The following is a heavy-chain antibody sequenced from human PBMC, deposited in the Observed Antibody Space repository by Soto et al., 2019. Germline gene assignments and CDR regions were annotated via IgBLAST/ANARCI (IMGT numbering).Heavy chain of an antibody. V-gene: IGHV1-69*13. D-gene: IGHD1-26*01. J-gene: IGHJ4*02. CDR2: LIPIFGTE. CDR3: ARRESRGSHDLFYFDY. Sequence: SVKVTCKASGGTFSRYVISWVRQAPGQGLAWMGGLIPIFGTENYAQKFQGRVTITADDSTSTAYMKLSSLRTDDTAVYYCARRESRGSHDLFYFDYWGQGTLVTVSS. CDR1: GGTFSRYV.